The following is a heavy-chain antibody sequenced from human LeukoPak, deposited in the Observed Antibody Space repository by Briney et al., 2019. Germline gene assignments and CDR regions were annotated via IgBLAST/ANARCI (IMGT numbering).Heavy chain of an antibody. Sequence: GGSLRLSCVGSGFTFSSYTMTWVRQAPGKGLEWVSAIGGRGGSTYYAASVKGRFTIPRDNSKNTVYLQMNSLRADDTAVYYCAKEGGAWGQGTLVSVSS. J-gene: IGHJ5*02. CDR3: AKEGGA. V-gene: IGHV3-23*01. CDR2: IGGRGGST. CDR1: GFTFSSYT. D-gene: IGHD3-16*01.